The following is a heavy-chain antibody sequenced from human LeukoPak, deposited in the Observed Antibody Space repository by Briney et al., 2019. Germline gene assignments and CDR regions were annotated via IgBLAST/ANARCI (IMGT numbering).Heavy chain of an antibody. CDR2: ISWDGGST. J-gene: IGHJ4*02. CDR1: GFTFDDYA. V-gene: IGHV3-43D*03. Sequence: GGSLRLSCAASGFTFDDYAMHWVRHAPGKGLEWVSLISWDGGSTYYADSVKGRFTISRDNSKNSLYLQMNSLRAEDTAVYYCASGDDYGDYSAQDYWGQGTLVTVSS. D-gene: IGHD4-17*01. CDR3: ASGDDYGDYSAQDY.